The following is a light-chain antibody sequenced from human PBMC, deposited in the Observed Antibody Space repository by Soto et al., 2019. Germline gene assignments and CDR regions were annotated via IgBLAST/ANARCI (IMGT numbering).Light chain of an antibody. CDR3: SSYTTSSTVV. CDR1: SSDVGGYNY. CDR2: EVT. J-gene: IGLJ3*02. V-gene: IGLV2-14*01. Sequence: QSALTQPASVSGSLGQSITISCTGTSSDVGGYNYVSWYQQHPGKAPKLIIYEVTNRPSGVSHRFSGSKSGTTASLTISGLQTEDEAHFYCSSYTTSSTVVFGGGTKLTVL.